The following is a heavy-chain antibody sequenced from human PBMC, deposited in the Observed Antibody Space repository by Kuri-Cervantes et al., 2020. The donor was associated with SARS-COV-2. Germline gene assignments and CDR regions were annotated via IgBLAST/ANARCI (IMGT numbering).Heavy chain of an antibody. Sequence: SETLSLTCTVSGGSISSYYWSWIRQPAGKGLEWIGEINHSGSTNYNPSLKSRVTISGDTSKNQFSLKLSSVTAADTAVYYCARFASDSGYDYGAAVGYWGQGTLVTVSS. CDR2: INHSGST. D-gene: IGHD5-12*01. CDR3: ARFASDSGYDYGAAVGY. J-gene: IGHJ4*02. V-gene: IGHV4-34*01. CDR1: GGSISSYY.